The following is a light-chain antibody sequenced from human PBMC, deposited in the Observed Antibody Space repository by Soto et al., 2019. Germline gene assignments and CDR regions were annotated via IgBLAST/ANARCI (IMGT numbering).Light chain of an antibody. CDR3: LQDRSHFWA. Sequence: PTSLSASVGDRVTITCRSSQDIRNYLGWYQQKPGKAPQLLIYGASSLQRGVSSRFSGSGFGTDFTLTISSLQPEDSATYYCLQDRSHFWAFGQGTKVDIK. CDR2: GAS. V-gene: IGKV1-6*01. J-gene: IGKJ1*01. CDR1: QDIRNY.